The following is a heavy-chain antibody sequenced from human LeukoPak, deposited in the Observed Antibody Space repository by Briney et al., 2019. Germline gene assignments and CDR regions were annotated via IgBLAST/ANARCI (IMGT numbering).Heavy chain of an antibody. J-gene: IGHJ4*02. Sequence: GGSLRLSCAASGFTFSSYEMNWVRQAPGKGLEWVSYVSSSGSTIYYADSVKGRFTISRDNAKNSLYLQMNSLRAEDTAVYYCARANVLLWFGEYPNFDYWGQGTLVTVSS. D-gene: IGHD3-10*01. CDR2: VSSSGSTI. CDR3: ARANVLLWFGEYPNFDY. V-gene: IGHV3-48*03. CDR1: GFTFSSYE.